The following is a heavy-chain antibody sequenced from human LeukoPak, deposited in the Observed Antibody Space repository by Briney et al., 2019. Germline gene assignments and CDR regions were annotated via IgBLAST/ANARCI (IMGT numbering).Heavy chain of an antibody. CDR1: GFTFSSYS. CDR3: ARETGYCSGGSCHHDASDI. CDR2: ISSSSSTI. J-gene: IGHJ3*02. D-gene: IGHD2-15*01. Sequence: GGSLRLSCAASGFTFSSYSMTWVRQAPGKGLEWVSFISSSSSTIYYADSVKGRFTISRNNAKNSLYLQMNSLRDEDTAVYYCARETGYCSGGSCHHDASDIWGQGTMVTVSS. V-gene: IGHV3-48*02.